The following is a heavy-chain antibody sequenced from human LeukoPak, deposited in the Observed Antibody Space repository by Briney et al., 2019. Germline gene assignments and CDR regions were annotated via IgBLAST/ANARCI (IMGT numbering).Heavy chain of an antibody. Sequence: SETLSLTCTVSGGSISSSNYYWGWIRQPPGKGLEWIGSIYYSGNTYYNPSLKSRVTISVDTSKNQFSLRLTSVTAADTAVYYCAHFKGGSFDFWGQGTMVTVSS. V-gene: IGHV4-39*01. CDR2: IYYSGNT. D-gene: IGHD1-26*01. J-gene: IGHJ3*01. CDR3: AHFKGGSFDF. CDR1: GGSISSSNYY.